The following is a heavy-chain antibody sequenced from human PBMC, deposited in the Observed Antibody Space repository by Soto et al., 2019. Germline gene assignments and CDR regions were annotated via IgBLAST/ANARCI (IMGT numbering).Heavy chain of an antibody. V-gene: IGHV4-30-2*01. Sequence: TLSLTCAVSGGSISSGGYSWSWIRQPPGKGLEWIGYIYHSGSTYYNPSLKSRVTISVDRSKNQFSLKLSSVTAADTAVYYCAREKPGYYGSGSYAWFDPWGQGTLVTVSS. J-gene: IGHJ5*02. D-gene: IGHD3-10*01. CDR3: AREKPGYYGSGSYAWFDP. CDR1: GGSISSGGYS. CDR2: IYHSGST.